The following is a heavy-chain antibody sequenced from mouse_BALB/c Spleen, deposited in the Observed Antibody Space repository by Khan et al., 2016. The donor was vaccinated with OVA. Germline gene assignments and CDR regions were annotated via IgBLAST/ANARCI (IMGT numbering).Heavy chain of an antibody. CDR2: IGSGATYT. Sequence: EVELVESGGGLVKPGGSLTLSCAASGFTFSSYTLSWVRQTPEQRLEWVATIGSGATYTYYPDSVTGRFTISRANAKNTLDLQMSSLKSEDTAMYYCTRDGNYAHWFFDVWGAGTTVTVSS. J-gene: IGHJ1*01. D-gene: IGHD2-1*01. CDR1: GFTFSSYT. V-gene: IGHV5-6-4*01. CDR3: TRDGNYAHWFFDV.